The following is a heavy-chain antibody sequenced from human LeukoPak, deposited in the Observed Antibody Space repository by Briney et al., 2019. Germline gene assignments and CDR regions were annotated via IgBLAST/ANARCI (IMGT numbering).Heavy chain of an antibody. V-gene: IGHV4-59*01. CDR3: ARDQSPRGGGVDY. D-gene: IGHD4-23*01. CDR1: GGSISSYY. Sequence: SETLSLTCTVSGGSISSYYWSWIRQPPGKGPEWIGYIYYSGSTNYNPSLKSRVTISVDTSKNQFSLKLSSVTAADTAVYYCARDQSPRGGGVDYWGQGTLVTVSS. CDR2: IYYSGST. J-gene: IGHJ4*02.